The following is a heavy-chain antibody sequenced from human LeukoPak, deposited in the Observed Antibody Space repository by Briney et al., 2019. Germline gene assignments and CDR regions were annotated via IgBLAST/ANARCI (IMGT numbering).Heavy chain of an antibody. CDR1: VYTFPDYY. CDR3: ASSRSYDFCRFDY. D-gene: IGHD3-3*01. Sequence: SVTVSCKATVYTFPDYYMHWVRQAPGQGRDWMGWINSNSGDTNNAEKCQVRVTMTSDTSIRTAYMELSRLRSDDAAVYYCASSRSYDFCRFDYWGQGTLVIVSS. V-gene: IGHV1-2*02. CDR2: INSNSGDT. J-gene: IGHJ4*02.